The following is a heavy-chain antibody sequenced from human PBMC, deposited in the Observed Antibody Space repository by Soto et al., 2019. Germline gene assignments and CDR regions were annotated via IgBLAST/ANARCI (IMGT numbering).Heavy chain of an antibody. CDR2: INSDGSST. Sequence: EVQLVESGGGLVQPGGSLRLSCAASGFTFSSYWMHWVRQAPGKGLVWVSRINSDGSSTSYADSVKGRFTISRDNDKNTLYLQMNRRIGEDTAVYYCVRTSLVVAAASREGYWGQGTLVTVSS. V-gene: IGHV3-74*01. CDR3: VRTSLVVAAASREGY. D-gene: IGHD2-15*01. CDR1: GFTFSSYW. J-gene: IGHJ4*02.